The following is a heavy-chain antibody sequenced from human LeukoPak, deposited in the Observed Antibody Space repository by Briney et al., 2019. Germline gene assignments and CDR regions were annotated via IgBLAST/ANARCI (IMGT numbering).Heavy chain of an antibody. CDR3: ARAGDIVVVKGAFDI. Sequence: ASVKVSCKASGYTFTSYYMHWVRQAPGQGLEWMGIINPSGGSTSYAQKFQGRVTMTRDTSTSTVYMELSSLRSEDTAVYYCARAGDIVVVKGAFDIWGQGTMVTVSS. J-gene: IGHJ3*02. V-gene: IGHV1-46*01. D-gene: IGHD2-2*01. CDR1: GYTFTSYY. CDR2: INPSGGST.